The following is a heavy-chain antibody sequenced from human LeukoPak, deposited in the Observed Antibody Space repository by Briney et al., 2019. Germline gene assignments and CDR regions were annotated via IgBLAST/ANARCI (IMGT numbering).Heavy chain of an antibody. D-gene: IGHD3-10*01. CDR2: ISHSGST. CDR1: GGSFSGYY. CDR3: ARHEEKWITMVRGVLNWFDP. V-gene: IGHV4-34*01. Sequence: SETLSLTCAVYGGSFSGYYWSWIRQAPGKGLEWIGEISHSGSTYYNPSLKSRVTISVDTSKNQFSLKLSSVTAADTAVYYCARHEEKWITMVRGVLNWFDPWGQGTLVTVSS. J-gene: IGHJ5*02.